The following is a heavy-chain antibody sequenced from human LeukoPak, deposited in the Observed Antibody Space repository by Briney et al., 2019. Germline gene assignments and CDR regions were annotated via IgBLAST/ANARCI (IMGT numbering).Heavy chain of an antibody. CDR1: GFTFSDFW. Sequence: GGSLILSCAASGFTFSDFWMHWVRAPPGKGPEWLSRTSKDGSHTVYADSAKGRFTASRDNSKNTVYLEVTNMRPEDTAVYYCARGGYSGSYYRFSWGQGTPVTVAS. CDR3: ARGGYSGSYYRFS. J-gene: IGHJ4*02. V-gene: IGHV3-74*01. CDR2: TSKDGSHT. D-gene: IGHD6-25*01.